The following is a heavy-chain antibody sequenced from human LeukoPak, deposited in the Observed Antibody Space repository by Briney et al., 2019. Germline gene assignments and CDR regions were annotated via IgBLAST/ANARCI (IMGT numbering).Heavy chain of an antibody. CDR3: ARVPRYCSGGSCLDY. CDR1: GYTFTSYY. J-gene: IGHJ4*02. D-gene: IGHD2-15*01. Sequence: ASVKVSCKASGYTFTSYYMHWVRQAPGQGLEWMGIINPSGGSTSYAQKFQGRVTMTRDTSTSTVYMELSRLRSDDTAVYYCARVPRYCSGGSCLDYWGQGTLVTVSS. CDR2: INPSGGST. V-gene: IGHV1-46*01.